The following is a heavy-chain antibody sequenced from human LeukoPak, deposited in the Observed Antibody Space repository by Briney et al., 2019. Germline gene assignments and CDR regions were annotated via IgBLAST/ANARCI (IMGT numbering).Heavy chain of an antibody. D-gene: IGHD3-10*01. J-gene: IGHJ4*02. V-gene: IGHV1-18*01. CDR3: ARDYYGYADFDY. CDR2: ISAYNGNT. CDR1: GYTFTIYG. Sequence: ASVKVSCTASGYTFTIYGISWVRQAPGQGLEWMGWISAYNGNTNYAQKLQGRVTMTTDTSTSTAYMELRSLRSDYAAVYYCARDYYGYADFDYWGQGTLVTVSS.